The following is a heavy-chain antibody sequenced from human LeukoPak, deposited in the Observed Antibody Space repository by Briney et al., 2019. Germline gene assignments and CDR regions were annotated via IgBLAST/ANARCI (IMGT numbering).Heavy chain of an antibody. J-gene: IGHJ4*02. V-gene: IGHV1-2*02. CDR3: ARVGFDY. CDR1: EYTFTGYY. CDR2: ISPKSGDT. Sequence: VSVKVSCKASEYTFTGYYLHWVRQAPGQGLEWMGWISPKSGDTNYAQKFRGRVNMTSDTSISTAYMELTRVRSDDTAIYYCARVGFDYWGQGTLVTVSS.